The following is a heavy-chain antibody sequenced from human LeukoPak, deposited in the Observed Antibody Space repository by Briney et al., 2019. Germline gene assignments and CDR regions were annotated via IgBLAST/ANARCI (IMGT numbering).Heavy chain of an antibody. V-gene: IGHV3-30*19. CDR2: ISYDGSNL. D-gene: IGHD2-8*02. Sequence: PGGSLRLSCGASGFTFSSYGMHWVRQAPGKGLEWVAVISYDGSNLDYADSVKGRFTISRDNSKNTLYLQMSSLRAEDTAVYYCARDGEGVLGFDYWGQGTLVTVPS. J-gene: IGHJ4*02. CDR1: GFTFSSYG. CDR3: ARDGEGVLGFDY.